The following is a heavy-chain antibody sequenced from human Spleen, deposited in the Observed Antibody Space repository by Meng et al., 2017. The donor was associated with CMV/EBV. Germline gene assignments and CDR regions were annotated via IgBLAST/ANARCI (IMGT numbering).Heavy chain of an antibody. CDR2: INHSGST. D-gene: IGHD6-19*01. Sequence: QLGAGLLKSSATLSLTCAVYGGSLGGYYWSWIRQPPGKGLEWIGEINHSGSTNYNPSLKSRVTISVDTSKNQFSLKLSSVTAADTAVYYCARGGQWLVSPFGYWGQGTLVTVSS. CDR3: ARGGQWLVSPFGY. J-gene: IGHJ4*02. CDR1: GGSLGGYY. V-gene: IGHV4-34*01.